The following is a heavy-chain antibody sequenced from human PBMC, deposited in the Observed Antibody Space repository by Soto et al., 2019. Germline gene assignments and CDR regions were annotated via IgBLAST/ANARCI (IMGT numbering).Heavy chain of an antibody. Sequence: ASVKVSCKASGYTFTGYYMHWVRQAPGQGLEWMGWINPNSGGTNYAQKFQGRVTMTRDTSISTAYMELSRLRSDDTAVYYCARVAPIDYDILTGPFHYWGQGTLGTVSS. CDR1: GYTFTGYY. CDR3: ARVAPIDYDILTGPFHY. CDR2: INPNSGGT. V-gene: IGHV1-2*02. J-gene: IGHJ4*02. D-gene: IGHD3-9*01.